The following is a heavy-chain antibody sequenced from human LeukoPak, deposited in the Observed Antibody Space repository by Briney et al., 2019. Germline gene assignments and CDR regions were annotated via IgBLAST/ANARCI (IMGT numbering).Heavy chain of an antibody. Sequence: GASVKVSCKASGGTFSSYAISWVRQAPGQGLEWMGRIIPILGIANYAQKFQGRVTITADKSTSTAYMELSSLRSEDTAVYYCAGGTVATLSYWGQGTLVTVSS. CDR1: GGTFSSYA. D-gene: IGHD4-17*01. J-gene: IGHJ4*02. CDR2: IIPILGIA. CDR3: AGGTVATLSY. V-gene: IGHV1-69*04.